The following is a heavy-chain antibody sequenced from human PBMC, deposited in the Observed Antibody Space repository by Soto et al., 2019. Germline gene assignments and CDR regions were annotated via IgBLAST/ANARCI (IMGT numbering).Heavy chain of an antibody. D-gene: IGHD1-26*01. V-gene: IGHV3-21*01. CDR2: ISSSILHI. CDR3: ARDPSDLWEPDQYFPH. Sequence: GGSLRLSCAASGFTFSAYSMNWVRQAPGKGLEWVSSISSSILHIYYADSVKGRFTISRDNAKNSLYLQMNSLRAEDTAMYFCARDPSDLWEPDQYFPHWGQGTLVTVSS. CDR1: GFTFSAYS. J-gene: IGHJ1*01.